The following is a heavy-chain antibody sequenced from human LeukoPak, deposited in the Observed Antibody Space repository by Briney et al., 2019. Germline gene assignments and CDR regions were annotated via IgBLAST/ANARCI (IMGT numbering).Heavy chain of an antibody. Sequence: PGGSLRLSCAASGFTFSSYSMNWVRQAPGKGLEWVSYISSSSSTIYYADSVKGRFTISRDNAKNSLYLQMNSPRAEDTAVYYCARDSMWELLRFDYWGQGTLVTVSS. CDR2: ISSSSSTI. CDR3: ARDSMWELLRFDY. D-gene: IGHD1-26*01. CDR1: GFTFSSYS. V-gene: IGHV3-48*01. J-gene: IGHJ4*02.